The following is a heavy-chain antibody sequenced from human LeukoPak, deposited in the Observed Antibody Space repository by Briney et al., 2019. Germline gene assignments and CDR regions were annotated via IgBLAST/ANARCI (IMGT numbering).Heavy chain of an antibody. CDR2: INSDGSST. CDR3: AKVLAGLWPGIDY. J-gene: IGHJ4*02. V-gene: IGHV3-74*01. D-gene: IGHD3-10*01. Sequence: GGSLRLSCTASGFTFSTHSMHCVRQAPGKGPVWVSRINSDGSSTGYTDSVTGRFTISRDNAKNTVYLQMNSLRAEDTAVYYCAKVLAGLWPGIDYWGQGTVVTVSS. CDR1: GFTFSTHS.